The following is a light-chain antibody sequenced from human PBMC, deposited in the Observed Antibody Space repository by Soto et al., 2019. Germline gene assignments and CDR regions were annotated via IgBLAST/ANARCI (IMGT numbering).Light chain of an antibody. Sequence: DIEMTQSPSSLSSSVGDRVTITCRASQTIATFLNWYQQKPGKAPKLLIYGASTLQSGVPSRFSGSGSGADFTLTISSLQPEDSATYYCQLSHTTLTFGQGGRLAI. J-gene: IGKJ5*01. V-gene: IGKV1-39*01. CDR1: QTIATF. CDR3: QLSHTTLT. CDR2: GAS.